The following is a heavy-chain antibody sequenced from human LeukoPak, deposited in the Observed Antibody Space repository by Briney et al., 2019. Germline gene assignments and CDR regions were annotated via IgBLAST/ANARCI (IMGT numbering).Heavy chain of an antibody. D-gene: IGHD4-17*01. J-gene: IGHJ4*02. CDR2: IHSSGST. CDR1: GGSISRGSYY. Sequence: TLSLTCAVSGGSISRGSYYWCWIRQPAGKGLEWTGRIHSSGSTNYNPSLKSRVSISADTSKNQFSLKLTSVTAADTAVYYCARDGDYGDYEYWGPGTLVTVSS. V-gene: IGHV4-61*02. CDR3: ARDGDYGDYEY.